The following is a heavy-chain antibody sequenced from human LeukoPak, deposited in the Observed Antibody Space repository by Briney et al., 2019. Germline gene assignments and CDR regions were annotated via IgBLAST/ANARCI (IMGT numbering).Heavy chain of an antibody. Sequence: SETLSLTCTVSGGSISSSSYYWGWTRQPPGKGLEWIGSIYYSGSTYYNPSLKSRVTISVDTSKNQFSLKLSSVTAADTAVYYCARLRFGELLIGRIFDYWGQGTLVTVSS. CDR1: GGSISSSSYY. CDR3: ARLRFGELLIGRIFDY. V-gene: IGHV4-39*01. CDR2: IYYSGST. D-gene: IGHD3-10*01. J-gene: IGHJ4*02.